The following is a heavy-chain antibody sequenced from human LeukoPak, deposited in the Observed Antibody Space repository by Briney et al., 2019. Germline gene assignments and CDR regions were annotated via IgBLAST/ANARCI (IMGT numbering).Heavy chain of an antibody. V-gene: IGHV1-2*02. J-gene: IGHJ6*04. Sequence: GASVKVSCKASGYTFTGYYMHWVRQAPGQGLEWMGWINPNSGGTNYAQKFQGRVTMTRDTSISTAYVELSRLRSDDTAVYYCAGLIDCSGGSCYTELPLDVWGKGTTVTVSS. CDR3: AGLIDCSGGSCYTELPLDV. CDR1: GYTFTGYY. CDR2: INPNSGGT. D-gene: IGHD2-15*01.